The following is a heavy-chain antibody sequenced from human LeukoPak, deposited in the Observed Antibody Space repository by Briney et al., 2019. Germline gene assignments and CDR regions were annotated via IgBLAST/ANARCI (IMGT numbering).Heavy chain of an antibody. J-gene: IGHJ5*02. D-gene: IGHD5-18*01. Sequence: ASVKVSCKASGYTFTSYAMNWVRQAPGQGLEWMGWINTNTGNPTYAQGFTGRSVFSLDTSVSTAYLQISSLKAEDTAVYYCARRLGGYSYGYSLIDWFDPWGQGTLVTVSS. CDR3: ARRLGGYSYGYSLIDWFDP. V-gene: IGHV7-4-1*02. CDR2: INTNTGNP. CDR1: GYTFTSYA.